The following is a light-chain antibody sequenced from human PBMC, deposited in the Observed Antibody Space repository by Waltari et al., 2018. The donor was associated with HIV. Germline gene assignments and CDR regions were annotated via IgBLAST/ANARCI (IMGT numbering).Light chain of an antibody. CDR1: SGDIASKY. Sequence: FILTQPHSVSESPGKTVIISCTRNSGDIASKYVQWYQQRPGSAPTPVIYEDNRRPSGVPDRFSCSIDSASNSAFLTISGLKTEDEAAYYCQSYDYTIQVFGGGTKLTVL. J-gene: IGLJ3*02. V-gene: IGLV6-57*04. CDR2: EDN. CDR3: QSYDYTIQV.